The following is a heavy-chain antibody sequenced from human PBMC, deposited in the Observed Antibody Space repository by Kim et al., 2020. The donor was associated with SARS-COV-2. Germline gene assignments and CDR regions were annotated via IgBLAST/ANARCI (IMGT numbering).Heavy chain of an antibody. D-gene: IGHD6-13*01. J-gene: IGHJ3*02. CDR1: GYTFTSYG. CDR3: ARGTLIGAAAGNDAFDI. V-gene: IGHV1-18*01. CDR2: ISAYNGNT. Sequence: ASVKVSCKASGYTFTSYGISWVRQAPGQGLEWMGWISAYNGNTNYAQKLQGRVTMTTDTSTSTAYMELRSLRSDDTAVYYCARGTLIGAAAGNDAFDIWGQGTMVTGSS.